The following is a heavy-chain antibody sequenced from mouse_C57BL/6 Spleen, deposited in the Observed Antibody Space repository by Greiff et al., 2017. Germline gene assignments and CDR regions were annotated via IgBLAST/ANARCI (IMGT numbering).Heavy chain of an antibody. Sequence: VQLQQSGAELVRPGASVKLSCTASGFNIKDDYMHWVKQRPEQGLEWIGWIDPENGDTEYASKFQGKATITADTSSNTAYLQLSSLTSEDTAVYYCTTMGRGGYFDVWGTGTTVTVSS. CDR3: TTMGRGGYFDV. D-gene: IGHD4-1*01. J-gene: IGHJ1*03. V-gene: IGHV14-4*01. CDR1: GFNIKDDY. CDR2: IDPENGDT.